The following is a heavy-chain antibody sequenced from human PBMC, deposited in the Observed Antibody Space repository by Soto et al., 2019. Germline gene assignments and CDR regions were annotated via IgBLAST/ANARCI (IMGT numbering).Heavy chain of an antibody. J-gene: IGHJ4*01. CDR2: FHSSGAT. CDR3: ASIWFGDFDY. D-gene: IGHD3-10*01. CDR1: GGSISSADYY. V-gene: IGHV4-30-4*01. Sequence: QVQLQESGPGLVKPSQTLSLTCTVSGGSISSADYYWSWIRQPPGKGLKWTGYFHSSGATYKDPSLKSRVTISVDTSKNQISLKLDSVTAADTALYYCASIWFGDFDYWGHGTLVTVSS.